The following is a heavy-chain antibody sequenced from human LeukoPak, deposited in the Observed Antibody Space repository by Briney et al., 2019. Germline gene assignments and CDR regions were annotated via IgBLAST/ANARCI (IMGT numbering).Heavy chain of an antibody. CDR1: GFTFSSYG. J-gene: IGHJ5*02. Sequence: PGGSLRLSCAASGFTFSSYGMNWVRQAPGQGLEWVAVIWYDGSNKDYTDSVKGRFTISRDNSKNTLYLQMNSLRAEDTAVYYCAREHTIAATGTHWFDPWGQGTLVTVSS. CDR2: IWYDGSNK. CDR3: AREHTIAATGTHWFDP. D-gene: IGHD6-13*01. V-gene: IGHV3-33*01.